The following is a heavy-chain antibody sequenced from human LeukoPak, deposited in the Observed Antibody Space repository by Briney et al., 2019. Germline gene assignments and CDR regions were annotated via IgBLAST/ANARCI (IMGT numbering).Heavy chain of an antibody. CDR3: ATIPAARAYYYYYGMDV. J-gene: IGHJ6*02. CDR2: FDPEDGET. Sequence: GASVKVSCKVSGYTLTELSMHWVRQAPATGLEWVGGFDPEDGETIYAQKFQGRLTMTEDTSTDTAYMELSSLRSEDPAVYYCATIPAARAYYYYYGMDVWSQGTTVTLSS. V-gene: IGHV1-24*01. D-gene: IGHD2-2*01. CDR1: GYTLTELS.